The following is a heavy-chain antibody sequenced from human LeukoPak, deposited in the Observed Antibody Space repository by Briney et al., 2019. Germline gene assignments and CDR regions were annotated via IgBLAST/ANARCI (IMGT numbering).Heavy chain of an antibody. CDR2: IYHTGST. J-gene: IGHJ4*02. V-gene: IGHV4-59*02. Sequence: SETLSLTCTISGGSVSDYYWSWIRQSPGKGLEWIGYIYHTGSTSYSPSLKSRVTISADTSKNQFSLKLSSVTAADTAVYYCARYYYDSSGQGGWFDYWGQGTLVTVSS. CDR3: ARYYYDSSGQGGWFDY. CDR1: GGSVSDYY. D-gene: IGHD3-22*01.